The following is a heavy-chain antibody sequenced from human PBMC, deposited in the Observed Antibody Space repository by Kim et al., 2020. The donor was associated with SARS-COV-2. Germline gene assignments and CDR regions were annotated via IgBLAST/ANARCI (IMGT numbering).Heavy chain of an antibody. J-gene: IGHJ3*02. CDR1: GYTFTSYY. Sequence: ASVKVSCKASGYTFTSYYMHWVRQAPGQGLEWMGIINPSGGSTSYAQKFQGRVTMTRDTSTSTVYMELSSLRSEDTAVYYCARETKDIVVVPAPESNDAFGIWGQGTMVTVSS. CDR3: ARETKDIVVVPAPESNDAFGI. V-gene: IGHV1-46*01. CDR2: INPSGGST. D-gene: IGHD2-2*01.